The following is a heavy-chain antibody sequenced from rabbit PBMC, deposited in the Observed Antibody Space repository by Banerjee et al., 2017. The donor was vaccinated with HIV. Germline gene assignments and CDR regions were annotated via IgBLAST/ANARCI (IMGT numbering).Heavy chain of an antibody. D-gene: IGHD6-1*01. CDR2: IYASSSGST. CDR3: ARDDAGDAAYGYGAFDP. Sequence: QSLEESGGDLVKPGASLTLTCTASGFSFSSSYYMCWVRQAPGKGLEWIACIYASSSGSTYYASWAKGRFTISKTSSTTVTLQMTSLTAADTATYFCARDDAGDAAYGYGAFDPRGPGTLVTVS. CDR1: GFSFSSSYY. V-gene: IGHV1S40*01. J-gene: IGHJ2*01.